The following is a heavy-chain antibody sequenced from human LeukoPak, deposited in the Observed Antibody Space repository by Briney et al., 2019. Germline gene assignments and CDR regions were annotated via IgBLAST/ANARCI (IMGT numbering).Heavy chain of an antibody. J-gene: IGHJ4*02. Sequence: SETLSLTCTVSGGSISSYYWSWIRQPPGKGLEWIGYIYYSGSTNYNPSLKSRVTISVDTSKNQFSLKLSSETAADTAVYYCAREGWNYLDYWGQGTLVTVSS. CDR1: GGSISSYY. CDR2: IYYSGST. CDR3: AREGWNYLDY. V-gene: IGHV4-59*01. D-gene: IGHD6-19*01.